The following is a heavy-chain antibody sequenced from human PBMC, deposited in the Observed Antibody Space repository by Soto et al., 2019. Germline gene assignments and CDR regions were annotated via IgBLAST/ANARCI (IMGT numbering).Heavy chain of an antibody. CDR1: GFTFSGYG. D-gene: IGHD3-10*01. J-gene: IGHJ4*02. CDR2: ISYDGSNK. CDR3: AKERVVRGVTDY. Sequence: QVPLVESGGGVVQPGRSLRLACAASGFTFSGYGMHWVRQAPGKGLEWVAVISYDGSNKYYADSVKGRFTISRDNSKNTLYLEMNSLRAEDTAVYYCAKERVVRGVTDYWGQGTLVTVSS. V-gene: IGHV3-30*18.